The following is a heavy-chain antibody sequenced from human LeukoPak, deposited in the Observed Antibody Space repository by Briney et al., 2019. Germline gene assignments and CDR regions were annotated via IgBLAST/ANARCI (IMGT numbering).Heavy chain of an antibody. CDR1: GFTFSSYG. D-gene: IGHD6-19*01. Sequence: GGSLRLSCAASGFTFSSYGMSWVRQAPGKGLEWVSAISGSGGSTYYADSVKGRFTISRDNSKNTLYLQMNSLRAEDTAVYYCAKAGYSSGRRYYFDYWGQGTLVTVSS. V-gene: IGHV3-23*01. CDR3: AKAGYSSGRRYYFDY. J-gene: IGHJ4*02. CDR2: ISGSGGST.